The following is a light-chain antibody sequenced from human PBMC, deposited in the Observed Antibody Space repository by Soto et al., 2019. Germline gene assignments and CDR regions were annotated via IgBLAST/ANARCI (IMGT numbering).Light chain of an antibody. Sequence: IVLKQSPGTLSLSPGERATLSCRASQSVSSAFFAWYQQRPGQPLRLLIYAAASRATDITDRFSGSGSATDFNHTISRLEPEDFAVYYCQQYGDSPPTFGRGTNIEIK. CDR1: QSVSSAF. J-gene: IGKJ2*01. CDR2: AAA. V-gene: IGKV3-20*01. CDR3: QQYGDSPPT.